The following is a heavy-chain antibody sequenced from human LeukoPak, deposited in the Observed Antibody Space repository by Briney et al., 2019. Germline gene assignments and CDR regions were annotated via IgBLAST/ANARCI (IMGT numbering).Heavy chain of an antibody. CDR1: RGSISSSSYY. D-gene: IGHD3-16*01. Sequence: SSETLSLTCTVSRGSISSSSYYWGWIRQPPGKGLEWIGSIYYSGSTYYNPSLKSRVTISVDTSKNQFSLKLSSVTAADTAVYYCAREPPRGDDAFDIWGQGTMVTVSS. CDR2: IYYSGST. CDR3: AREPPRGDDAFDI. J-gene: IGHJ3*02. V-gene: IGHV4-39*07.